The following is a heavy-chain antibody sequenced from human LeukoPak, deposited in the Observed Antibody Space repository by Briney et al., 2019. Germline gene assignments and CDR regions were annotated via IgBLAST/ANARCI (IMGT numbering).Heavy chain of an antibody. J-gene: IGHJ6*03. CDR2: IHYSGST. CDR3: ARGYCSGGSCYSYYYYNYMDV. CDR1: GGSISSSSYY. D-gene: IGHD2-15*01. Sequence: SETLSLTCTVSGGSISSSSYYWGWIRQPPGKGLEWIGSIHYSGSTNYNPSLKSRVAISVDTSKNQFSLKLSSVTAADTAVYYCARGYCSGGSCYSYYYYNYMDVWGKGTTVTVSS. V-gene: IGHV4-39*07.